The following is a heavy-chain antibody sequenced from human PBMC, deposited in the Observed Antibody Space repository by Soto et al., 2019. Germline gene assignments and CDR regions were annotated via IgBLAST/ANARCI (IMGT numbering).Heavy chain of an antibody. CDR2: FRTGGDDGTA. CDR3: AKKVNSGPGSQYFDY. D-gene: IGHD3-10*01. V-gene: IGHV3-23*01. Sequence: GSLIISCAASGFPFSSYAMSWVRPDPGKGLEWVSGFRTGGDDGTAYEADSLQGRFTISRDNSKNTLFLQMNSLRAEDTAIYYCAKKVNSGPGSQYFDYWGQGTLVNVSS. CDR1: GFPFSSYA. J-gene: IGHJ4*02.